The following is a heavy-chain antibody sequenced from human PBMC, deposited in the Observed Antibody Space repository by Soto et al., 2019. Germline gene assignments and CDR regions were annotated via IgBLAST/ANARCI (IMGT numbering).Heavy chain of an antibody. D-gene: IGHD6-19*01. J-gene: IGHJ5*02. CDR3: AKTGGWTWFDP. CDR1: GYTFTDYG. Sequence: QVPLVQSGAEVKKPGASVKVSCKASGYTFTDYGISWVRQPPGQGLEWMGWISPYTGDTKYPQRLQGRATVTADPSTSTAYMELRSLKSDDPAVYYCAKTGGWTWFDPWGQGTLVSVSS. CDR2: ISPYTGDT. V-gene: IGHV1-18*01.